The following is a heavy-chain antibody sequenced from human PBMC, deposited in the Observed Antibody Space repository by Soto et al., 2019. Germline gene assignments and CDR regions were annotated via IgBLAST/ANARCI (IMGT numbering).Heavy chain of an antibody. V-gene: IGHV1-3*01. J-gene: IGHJ4*02. CDR3: ARPSTIFGVVPLAY. D-gene: IGHD3-3*01. CDR1: GYTFTSYA. CDR2: INAGNGNT. Sequence: ASVKVSCKASGYTFTSYAMHWVRQAPGQRLEWMGWINAGNGNTKYSQKFQGRVTITRDTSASIAYMELSSLRSEDTAVYYCARPSTIFGVVPLAYWGQGTLVTVSS.